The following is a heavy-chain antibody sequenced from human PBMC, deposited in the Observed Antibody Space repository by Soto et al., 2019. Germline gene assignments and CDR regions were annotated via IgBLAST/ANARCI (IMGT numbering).Heavy chain of an antibody. J-gene: IGHJ6*02. D-gene: IGHD2-2*01. V-gene: IGHV4-30-4*01. CDR3: ARVRVVPAAMRTRDYYYYYGMDV. CDR2: IYYSGST. Sequence: SETLSLTCTVSGGSMSSGIYYWSWIRQPPGKGLEWIGYIYYSGSTYYNPSLKSRVTISGDTSKNQFSLKLSSVTAADTAVYYCARVRVVPAAMRTRDYYYYYGMDVWGQGTTVTVSS. CDR1: GGSMSSGIYY.